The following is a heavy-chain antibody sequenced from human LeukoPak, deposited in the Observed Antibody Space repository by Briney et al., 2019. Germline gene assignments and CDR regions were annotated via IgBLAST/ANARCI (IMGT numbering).Heavy chain of an antibody. Sequence: SETLSLTCTVSGGSISSGSYYWSWIRQPAGKGLEWIGRIYTSGSTNYNPSLKSRVTISVDTSKNQFSLKLSSVTAADTAVSYCARDGIFGVVNYYFDYWGQGTLVTVSS. CDR3: ARDGIFGVVNYYFDY. CDR2: IYTSGST. CDR1: GGSISSGSYY. V-gene: IGHV4-61*02. J-gene: IGHJ4*02. D-gene: IGHD3-3*01.